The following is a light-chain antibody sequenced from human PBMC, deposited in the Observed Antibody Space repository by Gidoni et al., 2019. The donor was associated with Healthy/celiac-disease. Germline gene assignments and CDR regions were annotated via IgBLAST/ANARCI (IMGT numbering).Light chain of an antibody. Sequence: IVFTQSLVTLSLSPGERATLSCRASQSVSSSYLAWYQQKPGQAPRILIYGASRRATGIPDRFSGSGSGTDFTLTISRLEPEDFAAYYCQQYGSSPLTFGGGTKVEIK. CDR3: QQYGSSPLT. CDR1: QSVSSSY. CDR2: GAS. J-gene: IGKJ4*01. V-gene: IGKV3-20*01.